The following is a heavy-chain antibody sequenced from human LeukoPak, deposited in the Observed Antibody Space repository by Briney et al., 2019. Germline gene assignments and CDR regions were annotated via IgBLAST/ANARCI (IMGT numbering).Heavy chain of an antibody. D-gene: IGHD3-10*01. V-gene: IGHV3-74*01. CDR2: INGDGSST. CDR3: GQSSPVLLWS. Sequence: GGSLRLSCAASGFTFSTYWMHWVRQAPGKGLVWVSRINGDGSSTSYADSVKGRFTISRDNAKNTLYLQMNSLRAEDTAVYYCGQSSPVLLWSWGQGTLVTVSS. CDR1: GFTFSTYW. J-gene: IGHJ5*02.